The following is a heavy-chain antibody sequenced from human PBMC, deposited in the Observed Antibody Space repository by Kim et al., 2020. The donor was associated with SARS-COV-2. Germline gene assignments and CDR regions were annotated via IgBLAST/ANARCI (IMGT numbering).Heavy chain of an antibody. Sequence: SETLSLTCSVSGVSISSYSWSWIRQPPGKGLEWVAYVYYSESTYYNPSLKSRVTVSVDTSKNHFSLKLTSVTAADTAVYYCARRVEGGQWLVRSGRWYFDLWGRGTQVTVSS. J-gene: IGHJ2*01. D-gene: IGHD6-19*01. CDR3: ARRVEGGQWLVRSGRWYFDL. CDR1: GVSISSYS. CDR2: VYYSEST. V-gene: IGHV4-59*08.